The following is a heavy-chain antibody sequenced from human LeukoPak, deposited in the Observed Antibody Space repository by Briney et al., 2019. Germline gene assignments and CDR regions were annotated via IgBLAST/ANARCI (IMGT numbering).Heavy chain of an antibody. CDR1: GFTFSSYS. Sequence: GGSLRLSCAASGFTFSSYSMNWVRQAPGKGLEWVSYISGSGRTIYYADSVKGRFTISRDNAKNTLYLQMNSLRAEDTAMYYCARVGDGPYPYDYWGQGTLVTVSS. CDR2: ISGSGRTI. CDR3: ARVGDGPYPYDY. D-gene: IGHD2-21*01. J-gene: IGHJ4*02. V-gene: IGHV3-48*04.